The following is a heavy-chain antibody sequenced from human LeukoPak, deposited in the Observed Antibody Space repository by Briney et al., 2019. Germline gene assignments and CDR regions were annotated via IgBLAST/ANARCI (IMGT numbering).Heavy chain of an antibody. CDR1: GFTFNTYS. D-gene: IGHD3-22*01. CDR2: ITRSSYI. V-gene: IGHV3-21*01. J-gene: IGHJ5*02. CDR3: AGDSSGTNWFDP. Sequence: GGSLRLSCAASGFTFNTYSMNWVRQAPGKGLEWVSSITRSSYIYYADSVKGRFTISRDNAKNSLYLQMNSLRAEDTAVYYCAGDSSGTNWFDPWGQGTLVTVSS.